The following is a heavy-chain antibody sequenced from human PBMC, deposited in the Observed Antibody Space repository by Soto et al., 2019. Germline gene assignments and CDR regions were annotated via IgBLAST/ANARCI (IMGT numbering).Heavy chain of an antibody. V-gene: IGHV3-30-3*01. Sequence: QVQLVESGGGVVQPGRSLRLSCAASGCTFSSYAMHWVRQAPGKGLEWVAVISYDGSNKYYADSVKGRFTISRDNSKNTLYLQMNSLRAEDTAVYYCARQMGGGRNYFDYWGQGTLVTVSS. CDR3: ARQMGGGRNYFDY. D-gene: IGHD1-26*01. CDR2: ISYDGSNK. CDR1: GCTFSSYA. J-gene: IGHJ4*02.